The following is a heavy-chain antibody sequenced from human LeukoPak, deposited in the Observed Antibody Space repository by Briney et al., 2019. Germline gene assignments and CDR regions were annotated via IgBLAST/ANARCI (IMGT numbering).Heavy chain of an antibody. J-gene: IGHJ4*02. D-gene: IGHD3-9*01. CDR1: GGSISSYY. CDR2: IYYSGST. Sequence: SETLSLTCTVSGGSISSYYWSWIRQPPGKGLEWIGYIYYSGSTNYNPSLKSRVTISVDTSKNQFSLKLSSVTAADTAVYYCARSPNILTGLYYFDYWGQGTLVTVSS. CDR3: ARSPNILTGLYYFDY. V-gene: IGHV4-59*01.